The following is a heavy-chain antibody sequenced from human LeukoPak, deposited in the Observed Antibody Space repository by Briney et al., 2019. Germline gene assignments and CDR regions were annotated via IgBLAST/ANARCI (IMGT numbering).Heavy chain of an antibody. J-gene: IGHJ5*02. CDR3: ARGLTIAVAGNRPLNWFDP. V-gene: IGHV6-1*01. D-gene: IGHD6-19*01. Sequence: SQTLSLTCAISGDSVSSNSAAWNWIRQSPSRGLEWLGRTYYRSKWYNDYAVSVKSRITINPDTSKYQFSLQLNSVTPEDTAVYYCARGLTIAVAGNRPLNWFDPWGQGTLVTVSS. CDR1: GDSVSSNSAA. CDR2: TYYRSKWYN.